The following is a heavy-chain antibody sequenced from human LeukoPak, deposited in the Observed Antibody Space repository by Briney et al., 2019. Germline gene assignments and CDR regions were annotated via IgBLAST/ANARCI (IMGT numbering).Heavy chain of an antibody. CDR3: ARVRPLAHWFDP. Sequence: KTSETLSLTCTVCGGSMSIYYWSCIRQPPGKGLVWIGYIYYSGSTNYNPSLKSRVTISVDTSKNQFSLKLSSVTAADTAVYYCARVRPLAHWFDPGGQGTLVTVSS. CDR2: IYYSGST. J-gene: IGHJ5*02. D-gene: IGHD1-1*01. V-gene: IGHV4-59*13. CDR1: GGSMSIYY.